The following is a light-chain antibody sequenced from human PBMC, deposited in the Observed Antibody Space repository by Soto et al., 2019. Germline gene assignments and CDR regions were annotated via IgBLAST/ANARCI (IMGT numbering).Light chain of an antibody. V-gene: IGKV3-11*01. Sequence: EIVLTQSPATLSLSPGERATLSCRASQSVSDYVAWYQQKPGQAPRLLIYDASNRATGIPARFSGGGSGTAFTLTISILEPEDFAFYYCHHRYHWPITFGQGTRLEMK. CDR2: DAS. CDR3: HHRYHWPIT. CDR1: QSVSDY. J-gene: IGKJ5*01.